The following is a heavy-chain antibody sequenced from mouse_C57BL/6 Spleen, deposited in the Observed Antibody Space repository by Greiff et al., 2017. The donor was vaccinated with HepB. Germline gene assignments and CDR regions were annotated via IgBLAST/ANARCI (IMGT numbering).Heavy chain of an antibody. CDR2: ISDGGSYT. CDR3: ARAHYYGSSPYWYFDV. J-gene: IGHJ1*03. CDR1: GFTFSSYA. D-gene: IGHD1-1*01. V-gene: IGHV5-4*03. Sequence: DVKLVESGGGLVKPGGSLKLSCAASGFTFSSYAMSWVRQTPEKRLEWVATISDGGSYTYYPDNVKGRFTISRDNAKNNLYLQMSHLKSEDTAMYYCARAHYYGSSPYWYFDVWGTGTTVTVSS.